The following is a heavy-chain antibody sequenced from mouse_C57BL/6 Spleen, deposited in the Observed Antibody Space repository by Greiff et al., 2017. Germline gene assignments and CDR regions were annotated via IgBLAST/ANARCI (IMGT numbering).Heavy chain of an antibody. D-gene: IGHD3-2*02. CDR1: GYTFTSYW. V-gene: IGHV1-64*01. J-gene: IGHJ4*01. CDR2: IHPNSGST. Sequence: VQLQQPGAELVKPGASVKLSCKASGYTFTSYWMHWVKQRPGQGLEWIGMIHPNSGSTNYNEKFKSKATLTVDKSSSTAYMQLSRLTSEDSAVYYCARGDSSGYDAMDYWGQGTSVTVSS. CDR3: ARGDSSGYDAMDY.